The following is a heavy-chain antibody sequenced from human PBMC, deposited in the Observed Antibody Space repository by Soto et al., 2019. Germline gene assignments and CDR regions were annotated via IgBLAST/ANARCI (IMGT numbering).Heavy chain of an antibody. CDR3: AKARIVGATKDY. J-gene: IGHJ4*02. CDR1: GLTFSSYG. Sequence: GGSLRLSCAASGLTFSSYGMSWARQAPGKGLEWVSAISGSGGSTYYADSVKGRFTISRDNSKNTLYLQMNSLRAEDTAVYYCAKARIVGATKDYWGQGTLVTVSS. CDR2: ISGSGGST. D-gene: IGHD1-26*01. V-gene: IGHV3-23*01.